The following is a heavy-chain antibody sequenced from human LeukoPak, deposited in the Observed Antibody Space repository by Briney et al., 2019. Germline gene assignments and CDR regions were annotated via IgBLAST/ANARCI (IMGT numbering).Heavy chain of an antibody. CDR2: IIYSGGAT. Sequence: GGSLRLSCAASGFTFSRSAMTWVRQGPGTGLEFVASIIYSGGATYYADSVKGRFTISRDNSKNTLYLQMNSLRAEDTALYYCAKDGLYYDGSQHVYYFDSWGQGTLVTVSS. V-gene: IGHV3-23*01. J-gene: IGHJ4*02. CDR1: GFTFSRSA. CDR3: AKDGLYYDGSQHVYYFDS. D-gene: IGHD3-22*01.